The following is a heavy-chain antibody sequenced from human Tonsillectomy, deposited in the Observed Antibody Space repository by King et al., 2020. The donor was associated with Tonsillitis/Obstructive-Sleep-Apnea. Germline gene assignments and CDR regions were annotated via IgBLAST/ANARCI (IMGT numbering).Heavy chain of an antibody. D-gene: IGHD3-22*01. Sequence: QVQLVESGAEVKKPGASVKVSCKASGYTFTNYGISWVRQAPGQGLEWMAWISAHNGHTNYAQKLQGRLTMTTDTSTSTAYMELRSLRSDDTAVYYCARDSMSHYYDSSGYYTFNDGGQGTLVTVSA. CDR1: GYTFTNYG. CDR3: ARDSMSHYYDSSGYYTFND. V-gene: IGHV1-18*01. J-gene: IGHJ4*02. CDR2: ISAHNGHT.